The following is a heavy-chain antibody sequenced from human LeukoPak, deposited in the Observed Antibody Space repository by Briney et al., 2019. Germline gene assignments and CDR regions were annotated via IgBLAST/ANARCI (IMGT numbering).Heavy chain of an antibody. CDR2: FDPEDGET. Sequence: ASVKVSCKTSGYSFTAFYIHWVRQAPGRGLEWMGGFDPEDGETIYAQNFQGRVTMTEDTSTDAAYMEVRSLRSEDTAVYYCATSSGYGFLFEYWGQGTLVTVSS. D-gene: IGHD3-22*01. V-gene: IGHV1-24*01. J-gene: IGHJ4*02. CDR3: ATSSGYGFLFEY. CDR1: GYSFTAFY.